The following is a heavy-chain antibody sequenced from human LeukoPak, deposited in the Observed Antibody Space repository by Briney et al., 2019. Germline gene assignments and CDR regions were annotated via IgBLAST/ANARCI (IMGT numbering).Heavy chain of an antibody. CDR1: GFTFSSYG. V-gene: IGHV3-74*01. CDR2: INSDGSST. Sequence: GGSLRLSCAASGFTFSSYGMHWVRQAPGKGLVWVSRINSDGSSTSYADSVKGRFTISRDNAKNMLYLQMNSLRAEDTAVYYCASPLSWFGEIRWGQGTLVTVSS. D-gene: IGHD3-10*01. J-gene: IGHJ4*02. CDR3: ASPLSWFGEIR.